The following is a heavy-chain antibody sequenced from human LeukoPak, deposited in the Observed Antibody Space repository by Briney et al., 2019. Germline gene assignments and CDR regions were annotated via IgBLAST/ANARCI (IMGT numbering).Heavy chain of an antibody. J-gene: IGHJ4*02. CDR1: GFTFSSYG. V-gene: IGHV3-30*18. D-gene: IGHD3-10*01. Sequence: GRSLRLSCAASGFTFSSYGMHWVRQAPGKGLEWVAVISYDGSNKYYADSVKGRFTISRDNSKNTLYLQMNSLRAEDTAVYYCAKENTYYYGSGIFDYWGQGTLVTVSS. CDR2: ISYDGSNK. CDR3: AKENTYYYGSGIFDY.